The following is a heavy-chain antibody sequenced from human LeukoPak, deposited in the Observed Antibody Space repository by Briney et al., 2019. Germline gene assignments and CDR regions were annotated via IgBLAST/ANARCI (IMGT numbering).Heavy chain of an antibody. V-gene: IGHV1-69*13. J-gene: IGHJ6*03. CDR1: GGTFSSYA. CDR2: IIPIFGTA. D-gene: IGHD4-17*01. Sequence: SVKVSCKASGGTFSSYAISWVRQAPGQGLEWMGGIIPIFGTANYAQKFQGRVTITADESRSTAYMELSSLRSEDTAVYYCARAPTTVTTYYYYYMDVWGKGTTVTVSS. CDR3: ARAPTTVTTYYYYYMDV.